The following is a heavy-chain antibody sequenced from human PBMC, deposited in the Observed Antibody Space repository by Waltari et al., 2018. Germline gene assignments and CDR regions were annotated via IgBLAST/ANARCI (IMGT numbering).Heavy chain of an antibody. D-gene: IGHD3-22*01. CDR3: AKARYDSTGYGFDAFDF. V-gene: IGHV3-74*01. J-gene: IGHJ3*01. Sequence: EVQMVESGGGLVQPGGSLRLSCAASGFTFSSHLMHWVRQGPGKGLVWVSGISYTADTKYYSGSVKGRFTISRDNSENTLYLQMTDLRGEDTALYYCAKARYDSTGYGFDAFDFWGQGTMVTVSS. CDR2: ISYTADTK. CDR1: GFTFSSHL.